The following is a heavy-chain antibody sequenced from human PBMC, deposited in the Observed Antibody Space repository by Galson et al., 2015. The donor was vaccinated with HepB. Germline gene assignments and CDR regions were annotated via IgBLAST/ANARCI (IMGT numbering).Heavy chain of an antibody. CDR1: GFTFGDYA. CDR2: IRSKAYGGTT. CDR3: TRADRPWVVVVYPPH. D-gene: IGHD3-22*01. V-gene: IGHV3-49*03. Sequence: SLRLSCAASGFTFGDYAMSWFRQAPGKGLEWVGFIRSKAYGGTTEYAASVKGRFTISRDDSKSIAYLQMNSLKTEDTAVYYCTRADRPWVVVVYPPHWGQGTLVTVSS. J-gene: IGHJ4*02.